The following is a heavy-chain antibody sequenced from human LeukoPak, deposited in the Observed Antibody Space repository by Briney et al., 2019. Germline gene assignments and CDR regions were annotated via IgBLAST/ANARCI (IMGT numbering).Heavy chain of an antibody. Sequence: SETLSLTCTVSGGSISSGGYYWSWIRQHPGKGLEWIGYIYYSGSTYYNPSLKSRVTISVDTSKNQFSLKLSSVTAADTAVYYCERVLMRQPYYFDYWGQGTLVTVSS. CDR2: IYYSGST. D-gene: IGHD3-9*01. J-gene: IGHJ4*02. CDR1: GGSISSGGYY. V-gene: IGHV4-31*03. CDR3: ERVLMRQPYYFDY.